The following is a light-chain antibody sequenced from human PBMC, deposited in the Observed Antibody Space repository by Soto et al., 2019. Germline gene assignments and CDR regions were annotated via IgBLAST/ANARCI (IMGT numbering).Light chain of an antibody. Sequence: EIVMTQSLATLSVSPGESATLSSRASQSVSTNLAWYQQKPGQAPRLLIYGASTRATGIPARFSGSGSGTEFTLTISSLQSEDFAVYYCQQYNNWPRTFGQGTKVEIK. V-gene: IGKV3-15*01. CDR2: GAS. CDR3: QQYNNWPRT. J-gene: IGKJ1*01. CDR1: QSVSTN.